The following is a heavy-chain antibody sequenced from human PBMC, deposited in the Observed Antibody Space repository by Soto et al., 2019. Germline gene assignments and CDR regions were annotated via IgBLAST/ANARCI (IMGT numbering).Heavy chain of an antibody. V-gene: IGHV1-69*12. D-gene: IGHD2-8*01. J-gene: IGHJ6*02. CDR3: ARDNDRPQLGGNYYYILDV. Sequence: QVQLEQSGAEVKKPGSSVKVSCKASGGTFSTSAISWVRQAPGQGLEWMGGIMPIFRTPDYAQKFQGRVTVSADESTSTAYMELSGLRSDDTAVYYCARDNDRPQLGGNYYYILDVWGPGTTITVSS. CDR1: GGTFSTSA. CDR2: IMPIFRTP.